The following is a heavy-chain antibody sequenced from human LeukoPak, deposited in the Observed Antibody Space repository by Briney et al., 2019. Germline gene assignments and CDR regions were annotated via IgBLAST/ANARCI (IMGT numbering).Heavy chain of an antibody. Sequence: GGSLRLSCVASRIIISSNYMTWVRQAPGKGLEWVSVIYSGGSTYYADSVKGRFTISRDNSKNTLYLQMNNLRVEDTAVYYCARDRSWFDPWGQGTPVTVSS. D-gene: IGHD6-19*01. CDR1: RIIISSNY. CDR2: IYSGGST. CDR3: ARDRSWFDP. V-gene: IGHV3-66*01. J-gene: IGHJ5*02.